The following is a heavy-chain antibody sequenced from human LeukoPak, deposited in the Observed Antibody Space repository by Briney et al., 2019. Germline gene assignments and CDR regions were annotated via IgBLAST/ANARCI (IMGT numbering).Heavy chain of an antibody. Sequence: GGSLRLSCAASGFTVSSNYMSWVRQAPGKGLEWVSVIYSGGSTYYADSVKGRFTISRDNSKNTLYLQMNSLRAEDTAVYYCAREGYYYDSSGYYPRDWGQGTLVTVSS. CDR2: IYSGGST. D-gene: IGHD3-22*01. CDR1: GFTVSSNY. CDR3: AREGYYYDSSGYYPRD. V-gene: IGHV3-66*01. J-gene: IGHJ4*02.